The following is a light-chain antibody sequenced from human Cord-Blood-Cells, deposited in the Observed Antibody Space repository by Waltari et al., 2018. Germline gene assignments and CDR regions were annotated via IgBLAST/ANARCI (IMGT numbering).Light chain of an antibody. Sequence: DIVMTQSPDSLAVPLGERATINCKPSQSVLYSSNNNNYLAWYQQKPGQPPKLLIYWASTRESGVPDRFSGSGSGTDFTLTISSLQAEDVAVYYCQQYYSTPPTFGPGTKVDIK. CDR3: QQYYSTPPT. CDR2: WAS. J-gene: IGKJ3*01. V-gene: IGKV4-1*01. CDR1: QSVLYSSNNNNY.